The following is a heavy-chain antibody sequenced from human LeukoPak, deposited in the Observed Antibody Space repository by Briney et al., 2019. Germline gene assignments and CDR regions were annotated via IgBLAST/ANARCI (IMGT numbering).Heavy chain of an antibody. CDR1: GYSFTTYW. Sequence: GESLKISCKGFGYSFTTYWIGWVRQMPGKGLEWMGIIYPGDSDTRYSPSFQGQVTISADKSISTAYLQWSSLKASDTAMYYCARQTEYYYDSSGYYDRTRYYYYGMDVWGQGTTVTVSS. D-gene: IGHD3-22*01. V-gene: IGHV5-51*01. CDR3: ARQTEYYYDSSGYYDRTRYYYYGMDV. J-gene: IGHJ6*02. CDR2: IYPGDSDT.